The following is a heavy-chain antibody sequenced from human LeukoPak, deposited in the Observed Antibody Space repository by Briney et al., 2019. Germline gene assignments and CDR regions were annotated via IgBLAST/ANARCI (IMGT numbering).Heavy chain of an antibody. CDR2: IKQDGSEK. Sequence: GGSLRLSCAASGFTFSSYWMSWVRQAPGKGLQWVANIKQDGSEKYYVDSVKGRFTISRDNAKNSLSLQMNSLRAEDTAVYYCARYSSSWHAYDIWGQGTMAAVSA. J-gene: IGHJ3*02. D-gene: IGHD6-13*01. CDR1: GFTFSSYW. CDR3: ARYSSSWHAYDI. V-gene: IGHV3-7*05.